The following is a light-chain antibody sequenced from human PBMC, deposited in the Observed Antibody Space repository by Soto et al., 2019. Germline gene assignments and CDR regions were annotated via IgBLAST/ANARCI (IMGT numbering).Light chain of an antibody. CDR2: DAS. V-gene: IGKV3-11*01. CDR1: QSVSSY. CDR3: QQRSNWPPYT. Sequence: EIVLTQSPATLSLSPGERATLSCRASQSVSSYLAWYQQKPGQAPRLLIYDASNRASGIPVRISGSGSGTDFTLTISSLEPEDFAVYYCQQRSNWPPYTFGQGTKLEIK. J-gene: IGKJ2*01.